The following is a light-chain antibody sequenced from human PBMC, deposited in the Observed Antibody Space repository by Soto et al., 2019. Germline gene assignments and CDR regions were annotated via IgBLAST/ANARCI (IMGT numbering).Light chain of an antibody. CDR1: QAISNY. CDR2: AAS. CDR3: QIYHSAPLT. V-gene: IGKV1-27*01. Sequence: DIQMTQSPSSLSASVGDRVTITCRASQAISNYLAWYQQKPGKVPKLLIYAASTLQSGLPSRFSGSGSGTDFTLTISSLQSEDVATYYCQIYHSAPLTFGEGTKVEIK. J-gene: IGKJ4*01.